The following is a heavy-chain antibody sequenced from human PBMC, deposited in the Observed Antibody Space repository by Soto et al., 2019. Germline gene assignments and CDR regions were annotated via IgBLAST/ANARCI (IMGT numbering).Heavy chain of an antibody. J-gene: IGHJ6*02. CDR1: GGSISSGDYY. CDR3: AREGRFWSGYHLYYYYGMDV. CDR2: IYYSGST. Sequence: SETLSLTCTVSGGSISSGDYYWSWIRQPPGKGLEWIGYIYYSGSTYYNPSLKSRVTISVDTSKNQFSLKLSSVTAADTAVYYCAREGRFWSGYHLYYYYGMDVWGHGTTVTVSS. V-gene: IGHV4-30-4*01. D-gene: IGHD3-3*01.